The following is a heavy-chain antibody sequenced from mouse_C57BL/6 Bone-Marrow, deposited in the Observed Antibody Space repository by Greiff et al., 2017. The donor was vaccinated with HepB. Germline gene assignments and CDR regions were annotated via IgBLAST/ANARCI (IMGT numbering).Heavy chain of an antibody. CDR3: ASYGSRALDAMDY. Sequence: VQLQQPGAELVQPGASVKVSCKASGYTFTSYWMPWVQQRPGQGLEWIGRIHPSDSDTNYNQKFKGKATLTVDKSYSTAYLQLSSLTSEDSAVYYCASYGSRALDAMDYWGQGTSVTVSS. J-gene: IGHJ4*01. V-gene: IGHV1-74*01. CDR1: GYTFTSYW. CDR2: IHPSDSDT. D-gene: IGHD1-1*01.